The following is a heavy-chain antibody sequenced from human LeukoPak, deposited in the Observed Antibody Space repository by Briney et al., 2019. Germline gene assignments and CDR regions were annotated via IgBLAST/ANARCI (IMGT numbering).Heavy chain of an antibody. Sequence: SETLSLTCTVSGGSISRSSYYWGCIRQPPGKGLEWIGSIHYSGIIYYNPSLKSRVTISVDTSKNHFSLKLSSVTAADAAVYYCARHQEVDFDLWGRGTLVTVSS. CDR2: IHYSGII. CDR1: GGSISRSSYY. CDR3: ARHQEVDFDL. V-gene: IGHV4-39*01. J-gene: IGHJ2*01.